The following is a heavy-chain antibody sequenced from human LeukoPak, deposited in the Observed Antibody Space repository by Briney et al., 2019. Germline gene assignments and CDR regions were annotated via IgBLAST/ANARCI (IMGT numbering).Heavy chain of an antibody. CDR3: AKSQPFTMIVVVITTPDY. V-gene: IGHV3-7*01. CDR2: INQDGSEE. Sequence: PGGSLRLSCAASGFTFSLYWMSWVRQAPGKGLEWVANINQDGSEEYYVDSVKGRFTISRDDAKESLFFQMNNLRAEDMAVYYCAKSQPFTMIVVVITTPDYWGQGTLVTVSS. CDR1: GFTFSLYW. D-gene: IGHD3-22*01. J-gene: IGHJ4*02.